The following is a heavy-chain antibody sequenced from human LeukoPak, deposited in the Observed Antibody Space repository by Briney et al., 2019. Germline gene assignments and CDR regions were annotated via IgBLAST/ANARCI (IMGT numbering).Heavy chain of an antibody. D-gene: IGHD2-2*01. CDR3: ARDLGYCSSTSCYESWFDP. J-gene: IGHJ5*02. V-gene: IGHV3-30*02. CDR1: GSTFSDYG. Sequence: GGSLRLSCVASGSTFSDYGMHWVRQAPGKGLEWVTFIRSDGSFKSYAASVKGRFSISRDNSNNIFYLQMNSLRAEDTAVYYCARDLGYCSSTSCYESWFDPWGQGTLVTVSS. CDR2: IRSDGSFK.